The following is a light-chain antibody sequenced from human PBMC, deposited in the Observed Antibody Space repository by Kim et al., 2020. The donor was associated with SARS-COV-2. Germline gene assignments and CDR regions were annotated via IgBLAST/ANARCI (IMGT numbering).Light chain of an antibody. V-gene: IGLV3-9*01. CDR3: QVWDSSIVV. CDR2: RDS. Sequence: SVALGQKARITCGGNNIGSKNVHWYQQKPGQAPVLVIYRDSNRPSGIPERFSGSNSGNTATLTISRAQAGDEADYYCQVWDSSIVVFGGGTQLTVL. CDR1: NIGSKN. J-gene: IGLJ2*01.